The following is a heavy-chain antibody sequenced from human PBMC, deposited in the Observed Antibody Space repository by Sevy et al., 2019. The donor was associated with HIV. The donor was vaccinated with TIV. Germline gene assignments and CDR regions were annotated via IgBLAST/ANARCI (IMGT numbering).Heavy chain of an antibody. Sequence: GGSLRLSCKASGFSFTDFWMQWVRQVPGNGPEWVANINQDGSEMYYVDSVKGRFTISRDNAESALYLQMHGLRAEDAATYFCARRYFDLWGQGTVVTVSS. CDR1: GFSFTDFW. J-gene: IGHJ4*02. V-gene: IGHV3-7*04. CDR3: ARRYFDL. CDR2: INQDGSEM.